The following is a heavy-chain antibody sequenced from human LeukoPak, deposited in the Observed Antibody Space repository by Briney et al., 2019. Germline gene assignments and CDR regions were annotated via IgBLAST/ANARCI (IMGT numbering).Heavy chain of an antibody. J-gene: IGHJ4*02. CDR3: ARGKPAAGQIRFDY. CDR2: IYHSGST. CDR1: GGPFGGNY. Sequence: SETLSLTCAVYGGPFGGNYWTWIRQPPGKGLEWLGEIYHSGSTNYNPTFKSRITISVDTSKNQFSLNLNSETAADTALYFCARGKPAAGQIRFDYWGQGILVTVSS. V-gene: IGHV4-34*01. D-gene: IGHD6-25*01.